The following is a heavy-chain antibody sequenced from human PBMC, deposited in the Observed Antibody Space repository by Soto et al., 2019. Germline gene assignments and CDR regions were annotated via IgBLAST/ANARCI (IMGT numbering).Heavy chain of an antibody. CDR2: IYYSGST. J-gene: IGHJ3*02. CDR1: GGSISSYY. CDR3: ARRYGSACYI. V-gene: IGHV4-59*01. D-gene: IGHD3-10*01. Sequence: QVQLQESGPGLVKPSETLSLTCTVSGGSISSYYWSWIRQPPGKGLEWIGYIYYSGSTNYHPSLKGRVTTSVDTSKNQFSLKVSSVTAADTAVYYVARRYGSACYIWGQGTMVTVSS.